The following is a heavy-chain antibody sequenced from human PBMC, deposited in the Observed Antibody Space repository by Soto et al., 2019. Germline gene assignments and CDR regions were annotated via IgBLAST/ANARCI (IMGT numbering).Heavy chain of an antibody. J-gene: IGHJ3*02. Sequence: GGSLRLSCAASGFTFSSYSMNWVRQAPGKGLEWVSYISSSSSTIYYADSVKGRFTISRDNAKNSLYLQMNSLRAEDTAVYYCARDLYCGSTSCPNHAFDIWGQGTMVTVSS. CDR2: ISSSSSTI. CDR1: GFTFSSYS. D-gene: IGHD2-2*01. V-gene: IGHV3-48*01. CDR3: ARDLYCGSTSCPNHAFDI.